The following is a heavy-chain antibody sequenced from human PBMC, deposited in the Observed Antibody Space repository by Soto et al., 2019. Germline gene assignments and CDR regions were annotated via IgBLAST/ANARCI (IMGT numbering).Heavy chain of an antibody. CDR1: GFTFSDSA. V-gene: IGHV3-73*01. CDR3: TRRSHYYYYYGMDV. CDR2: IRSKANSYAT. Sequence: GSLRLSCAASGFTFSDSAMHWVRQASGKGLEWVGRIRSKANSYATAYAASVKGRFTISRDDSKNTAYLQMNSLKTEDTAVYYCTRRSHYYYYYGMDVWGQGTTVTVSS. D-gene: IGHD6-13*01. J-gene: IGHJ6*02.